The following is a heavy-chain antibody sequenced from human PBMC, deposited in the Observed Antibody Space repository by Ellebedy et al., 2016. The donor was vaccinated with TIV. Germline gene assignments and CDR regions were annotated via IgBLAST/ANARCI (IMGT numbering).Heavy chain of an antibody. CDR2: INPNSGGT. CDR3: AAIDDYGGNRGEDY. V-gene: IGHV1-2*04. D-gene: IGHD4-23*01. Sequence: ASVKVSXXASGYTFTGYYMHWVRQAPGQGLEWMGWINPNSGGTNYAQKFQGWVTMTRDTSISTAYMELSRLRSDDTAVYYCAAIDDYGGNRGEDYWGQGTLVTVSS. CDR1: GYTFTGYY. J-gene: IGHJ4*02.